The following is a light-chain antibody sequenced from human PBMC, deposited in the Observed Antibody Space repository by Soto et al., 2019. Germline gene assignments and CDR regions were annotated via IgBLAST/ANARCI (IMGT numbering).Light chain of an antibody. CDR3: QHYDSFPYS. V-gene: IGKV1-5*01. CDR1: QSIDNW. J-gene: IGKJ2*01. Sequence: DIQMTQSPSFVSASVGDRVTITCRASQSIDNWLAWYQQKPGKAPKLLIYDASTLESWVLLGSSGSGSGTEFTLTIISLRPDDFATYYCQHYDSFPYSFGQGNKLEI. CDR2: DAS.